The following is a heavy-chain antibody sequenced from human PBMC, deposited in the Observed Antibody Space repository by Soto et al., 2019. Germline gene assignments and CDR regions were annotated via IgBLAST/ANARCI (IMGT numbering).Heavy chain of an antibody. CDR1: GFTFGDSY. CDR2: IRPGSRYP. V-gene: IGHV3-11*06. CDR3: VRGGGGGLFDP. J-gene: IGHJ5*02. D-gene: IGHD2-15*01. Sequence: GGSLRLSCAGSGFTFGDSYMSCIRQAPGKGLEWRSYIRPGSRYPAYADSVKGRFTISRDNAKRSLYLQMMSLTAEDTAMYYCVRGGGGGLFDPWGQGTMVTVSS.